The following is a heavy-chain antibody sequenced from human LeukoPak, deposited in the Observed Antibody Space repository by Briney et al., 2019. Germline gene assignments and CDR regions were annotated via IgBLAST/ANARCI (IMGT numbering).Heavy chain of an antibody. V-gene: IGHV1-2*02. CDR3: ARGGLMVRSVDS. Sequence: ASVKVSCKASGYTFTAYYVHWVRQAPGQGLEWMGWINPNSGGTNYAQVFQGRVTMTRNTAITSDYMELTSLRFDDTAVYYCARGGLMVRSVDSWGQGTLVTVSS. J-gene: IGHJ4*02. CDR2: INPNSGGT. D-gene: IGHD3-10*01. CDR1: GYTFTAYY.